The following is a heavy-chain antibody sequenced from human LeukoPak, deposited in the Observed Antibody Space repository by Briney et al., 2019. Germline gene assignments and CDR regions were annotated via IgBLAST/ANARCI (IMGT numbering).Heavy chain of an antibody. D-gene: IGHD3-10*01. J-gene: IGHJ5*02. CDR2: IYHSGHT. V-gene: IGHV4-38-2*02. Sequence: PETLSLTCTVSGYSISSGYYWGWIRQPPGKGLEWIGSIYHSGHTYYKSSLQSRVTMSVDTSKNQFSLKVNSVTAADTAVYHCARALGYYSGTTWFDPWGPGTLVTVSS. CDR3: ARALGYYSGTTWFDP. CDR1: GYSISSGYY.